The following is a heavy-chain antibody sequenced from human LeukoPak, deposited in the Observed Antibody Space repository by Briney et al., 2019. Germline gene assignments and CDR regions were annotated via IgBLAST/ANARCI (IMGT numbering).Heavy chain of an antibody. J-gene: IGHJ4*02. D-gene: IGHD3-10*01. CDR3: ARAGDYGSGSFRWRHFDY. Sequence: GGSLRLSCAASTFTFSSYGMHWVRQAPGKGLEWVAFISYDGNSQYYADSVKGRFTISRDNSKNTLYLQMNSLRTEDTAVYYCARAGDYGSGSFRWRHFDYWGQGTLVTVSS. CDR2: ISYDGNSQ. V-gene: IGHV3-30*03. CDR1: TFTFSSYG.